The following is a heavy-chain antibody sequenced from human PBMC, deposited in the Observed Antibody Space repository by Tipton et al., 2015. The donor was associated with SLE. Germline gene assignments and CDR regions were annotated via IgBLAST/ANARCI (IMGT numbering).Heavy chain of an antibody. V-gene: IGHV4-59*08. CDR1: GGSISSYY. D-gene: IGHD3-9*01. Sequence: LRLSCTVSGGSISSYYWSWIRQPPGKGLGWIGDIYYSGSTNYHPSPQSRVTISVDTSKNQFSLKVSSVTAADTAVYYCARLVGAYDILTGYYQRYFDYWGQGTLVTVSS. J-gene: IGHJ4*02. CDR3: ARLVGAYDILTGYYQRYFDY. CDR2: IYYSGST.